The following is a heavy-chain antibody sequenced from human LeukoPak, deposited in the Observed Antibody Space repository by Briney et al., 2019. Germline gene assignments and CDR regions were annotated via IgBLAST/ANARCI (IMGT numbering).Heavy chain of an antibody. CDR3: TSSGSRWDYFDY. D-gene: IGHD4-23*01. J-gene: IGHJ4*02. V-gene: IGHV3-15*05. CDR2: IKTKPEGGTT. CDR1: GFTFSSYW. Sequence: KSGGSLRLSCAASGFTFSSYWMIWVRQAPGKGLEWVARIKTKPEGGTTDYAAPVKGRFTISRDDSKNTLFLQMNSLKTEDTAVYYCTSSGSRWDYFDYWGQGTLATVSS.